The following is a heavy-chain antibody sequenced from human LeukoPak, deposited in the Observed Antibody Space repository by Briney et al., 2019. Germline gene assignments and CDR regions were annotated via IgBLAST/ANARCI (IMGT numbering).Heavy chain of an antibody. CDR2: IKTNSGGS. Sequence: ASVKVSFKGSLYTLTGYYMHWVRQPPGQGVEGMGWIKTNSGGSNSAQKFQGRVTMTRDPSISTAYMELSRLRSDDTALYYCARLSGRLYASSGKAWGHWGQEPLDTVPS. V-gene: IGHV1-2*02. CDR3: ARLSGRLYASSGKAWGH. D-gene: IGHD3-22*01. J-gene: IGHJ4*02. CDR1: LYTLTGYY.